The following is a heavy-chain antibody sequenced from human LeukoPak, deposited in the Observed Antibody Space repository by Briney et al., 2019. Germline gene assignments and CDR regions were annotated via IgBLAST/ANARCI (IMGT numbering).Heavy chain of an antibody. Sequence: SETLSLTCTVSGGSISSYYWSRIRQPPGKGLEWIGYISYSGSTHYNPSLKSRITMSVDTSKDQFSLRLTSVTVADTAVYYCARGGSSFVFWGQGTLVTVSS. CDR2: ISYSGST. CDR3: ARGGSSFVF. CDR1: GGSISSYY. D-gene: IGHD1-26*01. J-gene: IGHJ4*02. V-gene: IGHV4-59*01.